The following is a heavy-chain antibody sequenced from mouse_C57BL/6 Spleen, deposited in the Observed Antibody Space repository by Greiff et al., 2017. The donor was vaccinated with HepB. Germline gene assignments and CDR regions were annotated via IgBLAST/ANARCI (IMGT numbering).Heavy chain of an antibody. CDR2: IYPGSGNT. Sequence: QVQLKQSGAELVRPGASVKLSCKASGYTFTDYYINWVKQRPGQGLEWIARIYPGSGNTYYNEKFKGKATLTAEKSSSTAYMQLSSLTSEDSAVYFCAIYYDYAWFAYWGQGTLVTVSA. CDR3: AIYYDYAWFAY. D-gene: IGHD2-4*01. J-gene: IGHJ3*01. CDR1: GYTFTDYY. V-gene: IGHV1-76*01.